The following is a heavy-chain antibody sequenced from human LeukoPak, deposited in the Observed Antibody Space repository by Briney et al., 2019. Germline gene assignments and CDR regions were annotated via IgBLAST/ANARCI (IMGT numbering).Heavy chain of an antibody. CDR2: ISSSGSTI. J-gene: IGHJ5*02. D-gene: IGHD2-2*01. CDR1: GFTFSDYY. CDR3: ARKRRGYCSSTSCWDGPRNNWFDP. Sequence: PGGSLRLSCAASGFTFSDYYMSWIRQAPGKGLEWVPYISSSGSTIYYADSVKGRFTISRDNAKNSLYLQMNSLRAEDTAVYYCARKRRGYCSSTSCWDGPRNNWFDPWGQGTLVTVSS. V-gene: IGHV3-11*01.